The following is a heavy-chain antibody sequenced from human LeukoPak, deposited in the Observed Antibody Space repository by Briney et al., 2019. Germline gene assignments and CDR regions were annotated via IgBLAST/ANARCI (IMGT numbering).Heavy chain of an antibody. Sequence: SVKVSCKASGGTFSSYAISWVRQAPGQGLEWMGGIIPIFGTANYAQKFQGRVTITADESTSTVYMELSSLRSEDTAMYFCARAGPEADDYGDYRYYYYMDVWGKGTTVSISS. V-gene: IGHV1-69*13. D-gene: IGHD4-17*01. CDR3: ARAGPEADDYGDYRYYYYMDV. CDR1: GGTFSSYA. J-gene: IGHJ6*03. CDR2: IIPIFGTA.